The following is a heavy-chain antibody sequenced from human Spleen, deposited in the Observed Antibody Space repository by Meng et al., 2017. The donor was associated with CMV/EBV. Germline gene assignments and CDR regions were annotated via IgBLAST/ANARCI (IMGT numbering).Heavy chain of an antibody. Sequence: LSLTCAASGFTFSSYEMNWVRQAPGKGLEWVTYIGPSYSTIYSADSAIFYADSVQGRFTMSRDNAKNSLLLQMNSLTAEDTGVYYCARVPLNYAGNPDYFDYWGQGTLVTVSS. J-gene: IGHJ4*02. D-gene: IGHD2-2*01. CDR3: ARVPLNYAGNPDYFDY. CDR1: GFTFSSYE. CDR2: IGPSYSTI. V-gene: IGHV3-48*03.